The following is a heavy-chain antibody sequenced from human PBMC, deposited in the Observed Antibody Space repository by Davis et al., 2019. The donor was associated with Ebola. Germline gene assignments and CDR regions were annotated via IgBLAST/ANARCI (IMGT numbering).Heavy chain of an antibody. D-gene: IGHD2-15*01. V-gene: IGHV4-34*01. CDR3: ARGPWWYGGPLGGHVAFDI. CDR2: INHSGST. Sequence: PSETLSLTCAVYGGSFSGYYWSWIRQPPGKGLEWIGEINHSGSTNYNPSLKSRVTISVDTSKNQFSLKLSSVTAADTAVYYCARGPWWYGGPLGGHVAFDIWGQGTMVTVSS. J-gene: IGHJ3*02. CDR1: GGSFSGYY.